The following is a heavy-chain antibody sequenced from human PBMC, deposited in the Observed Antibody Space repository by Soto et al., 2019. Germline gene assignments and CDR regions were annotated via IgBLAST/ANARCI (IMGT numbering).Heavy chain of an antibody. CDR1: GFTFSSYA. D-gene: IGHD5-12*01. CDR2: ISGSGGST. J-gene: IGHJ4*02. V-gene: IGHV3-23*01. Sequence: PGGSLRLSCAASGFTFSSYAMSWVRQAPGKGLEWVSAISGSGGSTYYADSVKGRFTISRDNSKNTLYLQMNSLRAEDTAVYYCARRQKSPYVDIVAFDYWGQGTLVTVSS. CDR3: ARRQKSPYVDIVAFDY.